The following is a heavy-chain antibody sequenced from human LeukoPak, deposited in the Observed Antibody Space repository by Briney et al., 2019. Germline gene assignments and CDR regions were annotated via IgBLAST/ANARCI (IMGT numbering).Heavy chain of an antibody. CDR1: RFTFSSYS. CDR3: ASCQSPVTTDCWFDP. CDR2: ISSSSIII. D-gene: IGHD4-17*01. Sequence: GGSLRLSCTASRFTFSSYSMNWVRQAPGMGLEWVAYISSSSIIIDYADSAKGRFTISRDNAKNSLYLQMNSLRAEDTAVYYCASCQSPVTTDCWFDPWGQGTLVTVSS. V-gene: IGHV3-48*01. J-gene: IGHJ5*02.